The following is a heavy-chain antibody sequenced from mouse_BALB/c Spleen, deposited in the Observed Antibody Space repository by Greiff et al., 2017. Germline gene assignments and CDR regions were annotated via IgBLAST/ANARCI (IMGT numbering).Heavy chain of an antibody. Sequence: QVQLQQSGPELVKPGASVKISCKASGYAFSSSWMNWVKQRPGQGLEWIGRIYPGDGDTNYNGKFKGKATLTADKSSSTAYMQLSSLTSVDSAVYFCARAGEDYGYAMDYWGQGTSVTVSS. CDR2: IYPGDGDT. D-gene: IGHD2-4*01. CDR1: GYAFSSSW. CDR3: ARAGEDYGYAMDY. J-gene: IGHJ4*01. V-gene: IGHV1-82*01.